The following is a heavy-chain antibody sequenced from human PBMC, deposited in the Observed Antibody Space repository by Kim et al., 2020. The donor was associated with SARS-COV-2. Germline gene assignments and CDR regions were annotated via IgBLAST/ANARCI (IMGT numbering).Heavy chain of an antibody. CDR2: IYTSGST. CDR3: ARDSRGYNWFDP. V-gene: IGHV4-61*02. Sequence: TLSLTCTVSGGSISSGSYYWSWIRQPAGKGLEWIGRIYTSGSTNYNPSLKSRVTISVDTSKNQFSLKLSSVTAADTAVYYCARDSRGYNWFDPWGQGTLVTVSS. CDR1: GGSISSGSYY. J-gene: IGHJ5*02. D-gene: IGHD3-10*01.